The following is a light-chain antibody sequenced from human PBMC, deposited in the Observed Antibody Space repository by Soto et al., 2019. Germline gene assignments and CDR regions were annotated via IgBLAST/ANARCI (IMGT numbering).Light chain of an antibody. CDR1: QSVSSY. CDR2: DAS. Sequence: EIVLTQSPATLSLSPGERATLSCRASQSVSSYLAWYQQKPGQAPRLLIYDASNRATGIPARFSGSGSGTDFTPPISSLEPEDFAVYYCQQRSNWARNTFGPGTKVDIK. J-gene: IGKJ3*01. V-gene: IGKV3-11*01. CDR3: QQRSNWARNT.